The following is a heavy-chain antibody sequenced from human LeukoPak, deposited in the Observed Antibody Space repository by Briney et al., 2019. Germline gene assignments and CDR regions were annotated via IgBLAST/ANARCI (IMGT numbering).Heavy chain of an antibody. J-gene: IGHJ4*02. CDR2: IWYDGSNK. CDR3: ATAYGVTKPYFDY. D-gene: IGHD2-21*02. Sequence: GGSLRLXCAASGFTFSSHGMHWGRQAPGKGLEWVAGIWYDGSNKYHTDSVKGRFTISRDDSKNTVYLQMNSLRAEDTAVYYCATAYGVTKPYFDYWGQGTLVTVSS. CDR1: GFTFSSHG. V-gene: IGHV3-33*01.